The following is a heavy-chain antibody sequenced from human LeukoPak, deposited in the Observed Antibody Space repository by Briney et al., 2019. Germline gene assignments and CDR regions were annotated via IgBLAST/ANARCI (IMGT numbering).Heavy chain of an antibody. Sequence: PGGSLRLSCAASGLTFSNYAIHCVRQAPGKGLEWVAVIAYDGSSTVYADSVKGRFTISRDNSKNTLYLQMNSLRTEDTAVYYCARGASTAAKYGMDVWGRGTAVTVSS. V-gene: IGHV3-30*04. CDR3: ARGASTAAKYGMDV. D-gene: IGHD2-21*02. CDR2: IAYDGSST. CDR1: GLTFSNYA. J-gene: IGHJ6*02.